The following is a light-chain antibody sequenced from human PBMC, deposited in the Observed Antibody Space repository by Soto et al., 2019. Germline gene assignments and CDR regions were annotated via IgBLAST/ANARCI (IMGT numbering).Light chain of an antibody. V-gene: IGKV1-5*03. Sequence: DIQMTQSPSTLSASIGDRVTITCWASQSISSWLAWYQQKPGKAPKPLIYKASSLESGVPSRFSGSESGTEFTLTISSLQPDDFATYYCQQYDSYPYTFGQGTKLEI. CDR1: QSISSW. J-gene: IGKJ2*01. CDR3: QQYDSYPYT. CDR2: KAS.